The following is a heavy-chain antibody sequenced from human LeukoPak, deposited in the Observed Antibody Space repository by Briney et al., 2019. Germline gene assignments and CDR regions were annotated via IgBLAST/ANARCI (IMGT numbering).Heavy chain of an antibody. CDR1: GGSISSGDYY. D-gene: IGHD4-17*01. CDR2: IYYSGST. CDR3: ARGSWGDYGDDGYFDL. J-gene: IGHJ2*01. Sequence: SETLSLTCTVSGGSISSGDYYWSWIRQPPGKGLEWIGYIYYSGSTYYNPSLKSRVTISVDTSKNQFSLKLSSVTAADTAVYYCARGSWGDYGDDGYFDLWGRGTLVTVSS. V-gene: IGHV4-30-4*01.